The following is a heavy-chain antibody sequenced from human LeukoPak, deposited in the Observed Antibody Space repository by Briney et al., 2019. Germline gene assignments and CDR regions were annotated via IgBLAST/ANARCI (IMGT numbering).Heavy chain of an antibody. CDR2: ILYDGSNK. Sequence: PGGSLRLSCAASEFTFSKFGMHWVRQAPGQGLEWVAFILYDGSNKYYADSVKGRFTISRDNSKNTLSLQMNTLRAEDTALYYCTKDLRYYYTDNHSTMVEHDYWGQGTLVTVSS. CDR1: EFTFSKFG. D-gene: IGHD2/OR15-2a*01. CDR3: TKDLRYYYTDNHSTMVEHDY. J-gene: IGHJ4*02. V-gene: IGHV3-30*02.